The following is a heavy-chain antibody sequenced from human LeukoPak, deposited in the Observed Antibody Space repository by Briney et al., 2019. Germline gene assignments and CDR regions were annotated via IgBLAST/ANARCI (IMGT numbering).Heavy chain of an antibody. V-gene: IGHV4-34*01. CDR1: GGSFSGYY. CDR3: ARETGGYYDFWGRHWGYYYYMDV. J-gene: IGHJ6*03. D-gene: IGHD3-3*01. CDR2: INHSGST. Sequence: SETLSLTCAVYGGSFSGYYWNWIRQPPGKGLEWIGEINHSGSTNYNPSLKSRVTISVGTTKNHFSLKLSSVTVADTAVYDCARETGGYYDFWGRHWGYYYYMDVWGKGTTVTVSS.